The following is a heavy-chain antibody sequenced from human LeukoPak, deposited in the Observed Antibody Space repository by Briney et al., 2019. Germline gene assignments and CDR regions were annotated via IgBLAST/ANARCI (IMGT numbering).Heavy chain of an antibody. D-gene: IGHD6-19*01. CDR3: ARAPGGWYGMDV. CDR1: GFTFNSYL. CDR2: IETDGSSK. J-gene: IGHJ6*02. V-gene: IGHV3-74*01. Sequence: GGSLRLSYAASGFTFNSYLMHWVRQAPGKGPVWVSRIETDGSSKTYADSVKGRFTISRDNAKNTLFLQMDSLRADDTAVYYCARAPGGWYGMDVWGQGTTVTV.